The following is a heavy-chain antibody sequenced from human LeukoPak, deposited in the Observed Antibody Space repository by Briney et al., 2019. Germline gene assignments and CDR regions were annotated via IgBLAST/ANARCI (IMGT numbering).Heavy chain of an antibody. CDR3: ARHRLSGSYPGDYDYSMDV. D-gene: IGHD1-26*01. V-gene: IGHV4-59*01. CDR1: GGSISGYH. J-gene: IGHJ6*03. Sequence: SETLSLTCNVSGGSISGYHRSWIRQPPGKGLEWLGYIYYSGSSNYNPSLKSRVTISADTSKNQFSLKLSSVTAADTAVYYCARHRLSGSYPGDYDYSMDVWGKGTTVTVSS. CDR2: IYYSGSS.